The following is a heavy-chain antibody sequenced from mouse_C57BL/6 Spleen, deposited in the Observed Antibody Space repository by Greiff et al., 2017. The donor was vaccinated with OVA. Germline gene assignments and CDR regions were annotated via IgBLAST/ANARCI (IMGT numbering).Heavy chain of an antibody. CDR2: IYPGDGDT. J-gene: IGHJ2*01. Sequence: QVQLKQSGAELVKPGASVKISCKASGYAFSSYWMNWVKQRPGKGLEWIGQIYPGDGDTNYNGKFKGKATLTADKSSSTAYMQLSSLASEDSAVYCCGRRGYYGSSQPSFDYWGQGTTLTVSS. CDR1: GYAFSSYW. D-gene: IGHD1-1*01. V-gene: IGHV1-80*01. CDR3: GRRGYYGSSQPSFDY.